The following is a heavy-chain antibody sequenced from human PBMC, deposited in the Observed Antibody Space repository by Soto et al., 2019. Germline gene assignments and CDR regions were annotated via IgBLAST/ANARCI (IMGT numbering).Heavy chain of an antibody. Sequence: QVQLQESGPGLVKPSQTLSLTCTVSGGSISSGGYYWSWIRQRPGKGLEYIGYISYGGSTYHNPSLKSRVTMSVDTSKNQFSLKLTYVTAADTAVYYCAREQNDYRDYRLDNWGRGTLVTVSS. J-gene: IGHJ4*02. CDR2: ISYGGST. V-gene: IGHV4-31*03. D-gene: IGHD4-17*01. CDR3: AREQNDYRDYRLDN. CDR1: GGSISSGGYY.